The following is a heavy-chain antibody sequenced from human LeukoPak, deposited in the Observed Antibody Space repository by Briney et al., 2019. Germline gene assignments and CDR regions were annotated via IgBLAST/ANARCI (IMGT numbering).Heavy chain of an antibody. V-gene: IGHV3-49*04. CDR1: GFTFGDYA. Sequence: GGSLRLSCTASGFTFGDYAMSWVRQAPGKGLEWVGFIRSKAYGGTTEYAASVKGRFTISRDDSKSIAYLQMNSLKTEDTAVYYCTRSGEVLWFGELSYLDYWGQGTLVTVSS. CDR3: TRSGEVLWFGELSYLDY. J-gene: IGHJ4*02. D-gene: IGHD3-10*01. CDR2: IRSKAYGGTT.